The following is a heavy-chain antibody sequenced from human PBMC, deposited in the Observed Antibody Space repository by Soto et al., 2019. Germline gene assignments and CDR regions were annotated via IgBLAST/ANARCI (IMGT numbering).Heavy chain of an antibody. V-gene: IGHV3-23*01. CDR2: ISGSGGST. Sequence: PGGSLRLSCSASGFTFSSYVMNWVRQAPGKGLEWVSAISGSGGSTYYADSVKGRFTISRDNSKNTLYLQMNSLRAEDTAVYYCAREDGYRGGDAFDIWGQGTMVTVSS. CDR1: GFTFSSYV. D-gene: IGHD5-12*01. CDR3: AREDGYRGGDAFDI. J-gene: IGHJ3*02.